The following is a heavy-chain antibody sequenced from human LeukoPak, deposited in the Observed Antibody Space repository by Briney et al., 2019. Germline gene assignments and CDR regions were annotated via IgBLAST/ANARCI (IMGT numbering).Heavy chain of an antibody. D-gene: IGHD5-18*01. Sequence: SETLSLTCTVSGVSMSSHYWSWIRQPPGKGLEWIGYMYDSWSTKDNPSLKSRVTLSADTSKNQFSLRLSSVTAADTAVYYCATIKRGNIYGYFDFWGPGILVIVSS. CDR1: GVSMSSHY. CDR3: ATIKRGNIYGYFDF. J-gene: IGHJ4*02. CDR2: MYDSWST. V-gene: IGHV4-59*11.